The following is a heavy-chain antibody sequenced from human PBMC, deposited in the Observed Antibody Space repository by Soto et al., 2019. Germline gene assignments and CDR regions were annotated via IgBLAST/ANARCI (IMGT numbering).Heavy chain of an antibody. V-gene: IGHV4-31*03. CDR1: GGSISSGGYY. J-gene: IGHJ4*02. CDR2: IYYSGST. D-gene: IGHD3-10*01. CDR3: ARGEATYGSGMGYFDY. Sequence: SETLSLTCTVSGGSISSGGYYWSWIRQHPGKGLEWIGYIYYSGSTYYNPSLKSRVTISVDTSKNQFSLKLSSVTAADTAVYYCARGEATYGSGMGYFDYWGQGTLVTVSS.